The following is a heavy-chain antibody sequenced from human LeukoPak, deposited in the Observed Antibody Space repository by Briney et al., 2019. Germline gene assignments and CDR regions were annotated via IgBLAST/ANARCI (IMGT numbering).Heavy chain of an antibody. CDR3: AELGITMIGGV. V-gene: IGHV3-48*04. CDR1: GFTFSSYS. CDR2: ISSSGSTI. J-gene: IGHJ6*04. D-gene: IGHD3-10*02. Sequence: GGSLRLSCAASGFTFSSYSMNWVRQAPGKGLECVSYISSSGSTIYYADSVKGRLTISRDNAKNSLYLQMNSLRAEDTAVYYCAELGITMIGGVWGKGTTVTISS.